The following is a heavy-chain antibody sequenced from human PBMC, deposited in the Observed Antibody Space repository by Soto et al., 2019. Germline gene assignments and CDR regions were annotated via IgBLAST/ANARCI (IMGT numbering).Heavy chain of an antibody. D-gene: IGHD3-10*01. CDR3: AKKVNSGSGSQYFDY. J-gene: IGHJ4*02. Sequence: WGSLRLSCVASGFTFISYSIIFFRHAPFKWLEWVSGFRAGGDDGTTYYADSVKGRFTISRDNSKNTLFLQMNSLRAEDTAIYYCAKKVNSGSGSQYFDYFGQGTLVTVSS. V-gene: IGHV3-23*01. CDR2: FRAGGDDGTT. CDR1: GFTFISYS.